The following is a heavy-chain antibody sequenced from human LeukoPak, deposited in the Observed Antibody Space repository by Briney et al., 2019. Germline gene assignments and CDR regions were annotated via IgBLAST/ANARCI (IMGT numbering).Heavy chain of an antibody. CDR3: AREQTPQRYSYGNHDAFDI. CDR1: GGTISSYY. V-gene: IGHV4-59*01. Sequence: SETLSLTCTVSGGTISSYYWSWIRQPPGKGLEWIGYIYYSGSTNYNPSLKSRVTISVDTSKNQFSLKLSSVTAADTAVYYCAREQTPQRYSYGNHDAFDIWGQGTMVTVSS. CDR2: IYYSGST. J-gene: IGHJ3*02. D-gene: IGHD5-18*01.